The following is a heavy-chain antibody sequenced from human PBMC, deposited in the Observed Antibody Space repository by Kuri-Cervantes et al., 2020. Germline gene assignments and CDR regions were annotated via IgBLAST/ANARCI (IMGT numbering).Heavy chain of an antibody. CDR3: ARGGAGATLGHYYYGMDV. V-gene: IGHV3-23*01. CDR2: FGASGVRT. CDR1: GFTFSSYA. Sequence: GESLKISCAASGFTFSSYAMSWVRQPPGKGLEWVSAFGASGVRTYYADSVKGRFTISRDNSKNTLYLQMNSLRAEDTAVYYCARGGAGATLGHYYYGMDVWGQGTTVTVSS. J-gene: IGHJ6*02. D-gene: IGHD1-26*01.